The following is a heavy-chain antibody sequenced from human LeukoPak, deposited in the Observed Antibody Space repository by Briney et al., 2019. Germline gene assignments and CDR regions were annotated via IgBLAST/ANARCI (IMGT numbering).Heavy chain of an antibody. CDR1: GYSFTSYW. CDR3: ARRSLGSHSSAYYLPFDI. D-gene: IGHD3-22*01. J-gene: IGHJ3*02. Sequence: PGESLKISCKGSGYSFTSYWIVWVRQMPGKGLEWMGIIYPGDSDTRYSPSFQGQVTISADKSISTAYLQWSSLKASDTAMYYCARRSLGSHSSAYYLPFDIWGQGTMVTVSS. CDR2: IYPGDSDT. V-gene: IGHV5-51*01.